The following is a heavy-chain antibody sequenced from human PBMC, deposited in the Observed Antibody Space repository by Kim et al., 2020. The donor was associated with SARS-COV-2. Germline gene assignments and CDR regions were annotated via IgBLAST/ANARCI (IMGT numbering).Heavy chain of an antibody. CDR3: AGASSRTAFDV. J-gene: IGHJ3*01. CDR2: KT. Sequence: KTDYVESVKGRFTISRDNSKNTVYLQMNSLRVEDAAVYWCAGASSRTAFDVWGQGTVVSVSP. V-gene: IGHV3-30*07.